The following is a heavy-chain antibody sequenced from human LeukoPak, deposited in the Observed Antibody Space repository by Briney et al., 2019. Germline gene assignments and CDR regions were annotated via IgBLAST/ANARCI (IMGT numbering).Heavy chain of an antibody. CDR2: ISSSSSYI. CDR1: GFTFSSYA. D-gene: IGHD6-19*01. Sequence: GGSLRLSCAASGFTFSSYAMNWVRQAPGKGLEWVSSISSSSSYIYYADSVKGRFTISRDNAKNSLYLQMNSLRAEDTAVYYCASIYSSRMDVWGQGTTVTVSS. CDR3: ASIYSSRMDV. J-gene: IGHJ6*02. V-gene: IGHV3-21*01.